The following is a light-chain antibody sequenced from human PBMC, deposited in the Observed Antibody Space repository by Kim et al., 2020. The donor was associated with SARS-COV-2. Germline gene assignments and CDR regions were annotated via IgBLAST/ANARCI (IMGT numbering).Light chain of an antibody. J-gene: IGKJ2*01. CDR3: LQHVNWPPFT. V-gene: IGKV3-15*01. CDR1: QSISNN. CDR2: SAS. Sequence: EIVMTQSPATMSVSPGERVTLSCRASQSISNNLAWYQQTPGQAPRLLIYSASTRATGIPARFSGSGSGTEFTLTISSLQSEAFAVYYCLQHVNWPPFTFGQGTKLEI.